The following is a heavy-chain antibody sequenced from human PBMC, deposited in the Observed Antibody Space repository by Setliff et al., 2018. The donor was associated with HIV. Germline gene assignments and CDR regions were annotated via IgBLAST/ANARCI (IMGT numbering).Heavy chain of an antibody. Sequence: GGSLRLSCAASGFTFSYYSMNWVRQAPGKGLEWVSYISSSSGDISYADSVKGRFTISRDNAKKSLPLQMNSLRAEDTAVYYCARVVRYSNFDYWGQGTPVTVSS. CDR2: ISSSSGDI. J-gene: IGHJ4*02. CDR3: ARVVRYSNFDY. CDR1: GFTFSYYS. D-gene: IGHD4-4*01. V-gene: IGHV3-21*05.